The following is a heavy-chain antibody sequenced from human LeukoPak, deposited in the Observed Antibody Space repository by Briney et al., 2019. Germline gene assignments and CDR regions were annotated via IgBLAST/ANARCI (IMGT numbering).Heavy chain of an antibody. CDR2: ISSSGSTI. CDR3: ARGRYCSSTSCSYYFDY. Sequence: PGGSLRLSCAASGFTFSDYYMSWIRQAPGKGLEWVSYISSSGSTIYYGDSVKGRFTISRDNAKNSLYLQMNSLRAEDTAVYYCARGRYCSSTSCSYYFDYWGQGTLVTVSS. J-gene: IGHJ4*02. V-gene: IGHV3-11*01. D-gene: IGHD2-2*01. CDR1: GFTFSDYY.